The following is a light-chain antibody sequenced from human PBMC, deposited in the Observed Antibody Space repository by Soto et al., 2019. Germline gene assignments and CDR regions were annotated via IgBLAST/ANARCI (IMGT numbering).Light chain of an antibody. V-gene: IGKV3-20*01. CDR1: QSVGSIY. J-gene: IGKJ1*01. CDR3: AQDYDYPRT. CDR2: GAS. Sequence: DIVLTQSPGTLSLSPGERATLSCRASQSVGSIYFAWYQQKPGQAPRLLIHGASNRASGIPDRFSGSGSGTDFTLTISRLEPEDFAEYYCAQDYDYPRTFGQGTKVDIK.